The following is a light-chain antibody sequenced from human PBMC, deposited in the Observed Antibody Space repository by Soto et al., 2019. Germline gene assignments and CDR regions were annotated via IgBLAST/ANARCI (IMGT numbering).Light chain of an antibody. J-gene: IGKJ5*01. V-gene: IGKV2-30*02. CDR3: MQGANWPIT. CDR2: RAY. Sequence: MSLSPLSLATTLGQPASSFCSSNQGLVHGDVIAYLSWFQQRPGRSPRRLIYRAYTRDSGVTDRFSGNGSGTDFALTISRVEAEDVGVYYCMQGANWPITFGQGTRLDIK. CDR1: QGLVHGDVIAY.